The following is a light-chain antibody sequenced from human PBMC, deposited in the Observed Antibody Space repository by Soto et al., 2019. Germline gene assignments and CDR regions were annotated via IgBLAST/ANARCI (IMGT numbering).Light chain of an antibody. CDR3: QRANSFPLT. Sequence: DIQMTQSPSSLSASVGDRVTITCRASQSISTYLNWYQHKPGKAPKLLIYAASSLQSGVPSRFSGSGSGTDFTLTISSLQPEDFATYYCQRANSFPLTFGGGTKVDIK. CDR2: AAS. V-gene: IGKV1-39*01. CDR1: QSISTY. J-gene: IGKJ4*01.